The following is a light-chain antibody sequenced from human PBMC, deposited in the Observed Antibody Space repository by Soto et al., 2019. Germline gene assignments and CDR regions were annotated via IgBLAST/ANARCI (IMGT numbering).Light chain of an antibody. CDR2: AAS. CDR1: QSISSY. Sequence: DIQMTQSPSSLSASVGDRVTITCRASQSISSYLVWYQEKPGKAPTLLIYAASSLQGGAPSRFSGTGGGTDFTLTITSLQPEDFATYYCQQSYALPRTFGQGTKVEIK. CDR3: QQSYALPRT. J-gene: IGKJ1*01. V-gene: IGKV1-39*01.